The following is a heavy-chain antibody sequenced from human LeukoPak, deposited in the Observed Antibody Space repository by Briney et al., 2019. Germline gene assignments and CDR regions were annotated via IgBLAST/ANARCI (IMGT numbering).Heavy chain of an antibody. CDR2: ITGTADKT. CDR3: ARRGGSRGWGAFDI. V-gene: IGHV3-23*01. J-gene: IGHJ3*02. D-gene: IGHD6-19*01. CDR1: GFTFTNYV. Sequence: GGSLRLSCAASGFTFTNYVMNWVRQAPGKGLEWVSSITGTADKTYDADSVKGRFTISRDNSKNTLSLQMSSLRVEDTAIYYCARRGGSRGWGAFDIWGQGTIVTVSS.